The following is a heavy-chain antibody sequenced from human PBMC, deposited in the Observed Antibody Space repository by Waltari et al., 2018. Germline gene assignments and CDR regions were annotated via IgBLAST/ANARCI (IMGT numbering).Heavy chain of an antibody. CDR3: ARGRDGYNYGYYYYYMDV. D-gene: IGHD5-12*01. J-gene: IGHJ6*03. V-gene: IGHV4-59*01. Sequence: VQLQESGPGLVKPSETLSLTCTVSGGSISSYYWSWIRQPPGKGLEWIGYIYYSGSTNYNPSLKRRVTISVDTSKNQFSLKLSSVTAADTAVYYCARGRDGYNYGYYYYYMDVWGKGTTVTVSS. CDR2: IYYSGST. CDR1: GGSISSYY.